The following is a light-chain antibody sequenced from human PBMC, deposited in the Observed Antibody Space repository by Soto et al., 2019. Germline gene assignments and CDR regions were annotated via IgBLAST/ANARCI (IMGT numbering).Light chain of an antibody. V-gene: IGKV3-15*01. CDR1: QSVSSN. CDR3: QQYNNWPYP. Sequence: EIVMTQSPATLSVSPGERATLSCRASQSVSSNLAWYQQNTGQAPRLLIYGASTRATGIPARFSGSGSGTELTLTISSLQSEDFAVYYCQQYNNWPYPFGQGTKLEIK. J-gene: IGKJ2*01. CDR2: GAS.